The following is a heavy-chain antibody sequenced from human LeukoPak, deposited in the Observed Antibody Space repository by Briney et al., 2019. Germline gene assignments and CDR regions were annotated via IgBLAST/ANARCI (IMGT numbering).Heavy chain of an antibody. Sequence: GGSLRLSCAASGFTFSSYGMHWVRQAPGKGLEWVAVISYDGSNKYYADSVKGRFTISRDNSKNTLYLQMSSLRAEDTAVYYCAKDLDIVVVPAAEAENDYWGQGTLVTVSS. V-gene: IGHV3-30*18. CDR3: AKDLDIVVVPAAEAENDY. CDR2: ISYDGSNK. J-gene: IGHJ4*02. CDR1: GFTFSSYG. D-gene: IGHD2-2*03.